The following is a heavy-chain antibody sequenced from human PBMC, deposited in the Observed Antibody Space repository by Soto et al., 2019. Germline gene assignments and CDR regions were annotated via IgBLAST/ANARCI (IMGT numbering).Heavy chain of an antibody. CDR3: ASDVLTQGDAFDI. CDR1: GGTFSSYT. J-gene: IGHJ3*02. CDR2: IIPILGIA. D-gene: IGHD3-9*01. V-gene: IGHV1-69*02. Sequence: QVQLVQSGAEVKKPGSSVKVCCKASGGTFSSYTISWVRQAPGQGLEWMGRIIPILGIANYAQKFQGRVTITADKSTSTAYMELSSLRSEDTAVYYSASDVLTQGDAFDIWGQGTMVTVSS.